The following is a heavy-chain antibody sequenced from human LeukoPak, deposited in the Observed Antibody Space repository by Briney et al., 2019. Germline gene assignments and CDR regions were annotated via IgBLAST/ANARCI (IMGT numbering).Heavy chain of an antibody. CDR3: PEDLVEGYSYGLNLFDY. D-gene: IGHD5-18*01. V-gene: IGHV3-30-3*01. Sequence: GGSLRLSCAASGFTFSSYAMHWVRQAPGKGLEWVAVISYDGSNKYCADSVKGRFTISRDNSKNTLYLQMNSLRAEDTAVYYWPEDLVEGYSYGLNLFDYWGQGTLVTVSS. CDR2: ISYDGSNK. CDR1: GFTFSSYA. J-gene: IGHJ4*02.